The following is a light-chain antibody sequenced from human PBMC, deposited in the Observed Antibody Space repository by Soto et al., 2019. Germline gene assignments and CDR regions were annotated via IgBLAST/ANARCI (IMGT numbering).Light chain of an antibody. V-gene: IGLV1-40*01. J-gene: IGLJ1*01. CDR3: SLSGYV. CDR2: ENN. CDR1: SSNIGAGYE. Sequence: QSVLTQPPSVSAAPGQRVTISCTGSSSNIGAGYEAHWYQQVPGTAPKLLIYENNNRPSGVPDRFSGSKSGTSASLAITGLQAEDEAEYDSSLSGYVFGTGTKLTVL.